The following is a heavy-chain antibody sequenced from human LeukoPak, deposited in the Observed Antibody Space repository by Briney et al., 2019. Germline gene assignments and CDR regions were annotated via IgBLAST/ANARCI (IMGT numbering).Heavy chain of an antibody. J-gene: IGHJ4*02. D-gene: IGHD3-10*01. V-gene: IGHV3-23*01. CDR2: IRGGGGIT. Sequence: GGSLRLSCAASGFTFSSYAMSWVRQAPGKGLEWVSAIRGGGGITYYADSVKGRFTISRDNSKNTLYLQMNSLRAEDTAVYYCANGHVGSGSYPILDYWGQGTLVTVSS. CDR3: ANGHVGSGSYPILDY. CDR1: GFTFSSYA.